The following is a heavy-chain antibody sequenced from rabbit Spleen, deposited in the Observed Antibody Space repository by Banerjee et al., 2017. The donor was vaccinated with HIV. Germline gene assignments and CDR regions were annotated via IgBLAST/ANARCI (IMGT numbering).Heavy chain of an antibody. CDR3: ARGIPYGFAGDTYPPYAMDL. V-gene: IGHV1S45*01. Sequence: EESGGDLVKPEGSLTLTCTASGFSFSSSDWICWVRQAPGKGLEWIGYIDPLFGTTYYASWVNGRFTISSHNAQNTLFLQLNSLTAADTATYFCARGIPYGFAGDTYPPYAMDLWGQGTLGTVS. CDR1: GFSFSSSDW. CDR2: IDPLFGTT. D-gene: IGHD6-1*01. J-gene: IGHJ6*01.